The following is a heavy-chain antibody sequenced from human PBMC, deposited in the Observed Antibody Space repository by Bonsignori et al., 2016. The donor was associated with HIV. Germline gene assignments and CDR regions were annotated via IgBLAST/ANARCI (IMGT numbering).Heavy chain of an antibody. CDR1: GGSISKYY. D-gene: IGHD2-21*01. V-gene: IGHV4-59*03. Sequence: SETLSLTCAVSGGSISKYYWNWIRQTPGKGLEWIGYISDRGIVRYSASLKSRVTMSVDTSKSQFSLRMNSVTAADTAVYFCAGHSLDYCGGDCFSIRLDYWGQGALVTVSS. CDR3: AGHSLDYCGGDCFSIRLDY. CDR2: ISDRGIV. J-gene: IGHJ4*02.